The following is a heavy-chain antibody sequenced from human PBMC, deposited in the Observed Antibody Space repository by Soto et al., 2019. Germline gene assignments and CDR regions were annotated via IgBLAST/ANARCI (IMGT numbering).Heavy chain of an antibody. V-gene: IGHV1-18*01. CDR2: ISAYNGNT. CDR1: GYTYTSYG. D-gene: IGHD3-3*01. Sequence: EASVKVSCKASGYTYTSYGISSVRQAPRQGLEWMGWISAYNGNTNYAQKLQGRVTMTTDTSTSTAYMELRSLRSDDTAVYYCARGRTIFGVPAANWFDPWGQGTLVTVSS. J-gene: IGHJ5*02. CDR3: ARGRTIFGVPAANWFDP.